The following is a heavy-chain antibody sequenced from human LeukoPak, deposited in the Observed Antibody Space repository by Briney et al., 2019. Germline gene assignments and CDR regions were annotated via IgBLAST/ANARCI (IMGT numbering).Heavy chain of an antibody. Sequence: SETLSLTCTVSGGSISSSSYYWGWIRQPPGKGLEWIGSIYHSGSTYYNPSLKSRVTISVDTSKNQFSLKLSSVTAADTAVYYCASGWFGELGDAFDIWGQGTMVTVSS. V-gene: IGHV4-39*07. D-gene: IGHD3-10*01. CDR3: ASGWFGELGDAFDI. CDR1: GGSISSSSYY. CDR2: IYHSGST. J-gene: IGHJ3*02.